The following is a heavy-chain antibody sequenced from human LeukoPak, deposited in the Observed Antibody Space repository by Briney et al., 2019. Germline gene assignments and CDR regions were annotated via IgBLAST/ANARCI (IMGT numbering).Heavy chain of an antibody. V-gene: IGHV3-23*01. D-gene: IGHD5-18*01. J-gene: IGHJ4*02. Sequence: GGSLRLSCAASGFTFNSYAISWVRQAPGKGRKWVSAISGSGGSTYYGDSVKGRFTISRDNSKNTLYLQMNSLRAEDTAVYYCAKAGPAMAPRGGYFNFDYWGQGTLVTVSS. CDR3: AKAGPAMAPRGGYFNFDY. CDR2: ISGSGGST. CDR1: GFTFNSYA.